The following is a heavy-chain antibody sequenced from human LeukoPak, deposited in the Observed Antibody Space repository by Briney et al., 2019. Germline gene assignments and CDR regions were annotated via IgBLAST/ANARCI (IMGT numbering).Heavy chain of an antibody. J-gene: IGHJ4*02. V-gene: IGHV3-48*01. D-gene: IGHD5-18*01. CDR2: ISRSSSTI. CDR1: GFTFSTYS. CDR3: ARVWTAMAFWGVDY. Sequence: PGGSLRLSCAASGFTFSTYSMNWVRQAPGKGLEWISYISRSSSTIYYADSVKGRFTISRDNAKNSLYLQMNSLRAEDTAVYYCARVWTAMAFWGVDYWGQGTLVTVSS.